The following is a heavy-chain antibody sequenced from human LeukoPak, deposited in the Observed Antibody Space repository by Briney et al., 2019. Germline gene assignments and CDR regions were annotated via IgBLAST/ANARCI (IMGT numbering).Heavy chain of an antibody. CDR1: GFTFDDYA. CDR3: TKDLSNYGDYIFDY. Sequence: PGGSLRLSCAASGFTFDDYAMHWVRQAPGKGLEWVSGISWSSGSIGYADSVRGRFTISRDNAKNSLYLQMNSLRAEDTALYYCTKDLSNYGDYIFDYWGQGTLVTVSS. CDR2: ISWSSGSI. D-gene: IGHD4-17*01. J-gene: IGHJ4*02. V-gene: IGHV3-9*01.